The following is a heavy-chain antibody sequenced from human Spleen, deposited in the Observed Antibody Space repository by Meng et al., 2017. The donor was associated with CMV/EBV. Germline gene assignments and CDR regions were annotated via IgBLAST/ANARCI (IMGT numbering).Heavy chain of an antibody. Sequence: SETLSLTCTVSGGSITSYYWSWIRQPPGKGLEWIGYIYYSGSISYNPSLKSRVTISKDTSKNQFSLKLTSVTAADTAVYYCARIYCSSTSCGWFDPWGQGTLVTVSS. CDR2: IYYSGSI. CDR1: GGSITSYY. D-gene: IGHD2-2*01. CDR3: ARIYCSSTSCGWFDP. V-gene: IGHV4-59*01. J-gene: IGHJ5*02.